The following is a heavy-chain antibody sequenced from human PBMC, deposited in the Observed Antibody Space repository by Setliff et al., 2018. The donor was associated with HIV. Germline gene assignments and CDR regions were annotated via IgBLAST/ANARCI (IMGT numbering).Heavy chain of an antibody. V-gene: IGHV4-39*02. CDR3: AREFSSSSFDQ. Sequence: SETLSLTCTVSGGSISSNSYYWGWVRQPPGGGLGWIGSVYYSGSTYYNPSLRSRVTISVDTSRNEFSLKLTSVTAADTAVYYCAREFSSSSFDQWGQGTLVTVSS. D-gene: IGHD6-6*01. J-gene: IGHJ4*02. CDR2: VYYSGST. CDR1: GGSISSNSYY.